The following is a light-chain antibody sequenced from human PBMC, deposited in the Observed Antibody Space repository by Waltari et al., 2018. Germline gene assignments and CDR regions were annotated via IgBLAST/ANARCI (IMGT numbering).Light chain of an antibody. J-gene: IGLJ2*01. CDR1: ALPKHY. V-gene: IGLV3-25*03. CDR2: KDS. Sequence: SYELTQPPSVSVSSGQTARITCSGDALPKHYAYWYQQKPGQAPVLVIYKDSERPSGIPERFSGSSSGTTVTLTISGVQAEDEADYYCQSADSSGTYGVFGGGTKLTVL. CDR3: QSADSSGTYGV.